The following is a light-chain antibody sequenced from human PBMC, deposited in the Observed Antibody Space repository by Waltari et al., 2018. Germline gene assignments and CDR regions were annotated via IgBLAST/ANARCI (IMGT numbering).Light chain of an antibody. V-gene: IGKV2-30*02. Sequence: DVLLTQSPVSLPVTLGQPASMSCNSRQSLAHSDGNTYLNWFHQRPGQSPRRLISKVSRRDSGVPERFSGSGSGTDFTLRISRVAAEDVGVYYCMQGTHWPQTFGQGTKVEIK. CDR1: QSLAHSDGNTY. J-gene: IGKJ1*01. CDR3: MQGTHWPQT. CDR2: KVS.